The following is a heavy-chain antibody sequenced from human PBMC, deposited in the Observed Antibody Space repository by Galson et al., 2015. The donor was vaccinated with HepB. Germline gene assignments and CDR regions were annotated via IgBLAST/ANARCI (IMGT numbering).Heavy chain of an antibody. D-gene: IGHD3-10*01. V-gene: IGHV3-48*04. CDR2: ISSSSSTI. J-gene: IGHJ1*01. CDR1: GFTFSSQS. Sequence: SLRLSCAASGFTFSSQSMNWVRQAPGKGLEWISYISSSSSTIYYADSVKGRFIVSRDNASMSVFLQMNSLRGEDTAVYYCARGGPWFGERTEYFQNWGRGTLVTVSS. CDR3: ARGGPWFGERTEYFQN.